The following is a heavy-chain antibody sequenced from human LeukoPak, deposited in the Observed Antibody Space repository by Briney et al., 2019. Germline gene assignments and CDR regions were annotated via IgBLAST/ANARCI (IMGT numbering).Heavy chain of an antibody. CDR3: AKDMVRGVITVFDY. CDR1: GFTFSGYG. V-gene: IGHV3-30*02. J-gene: IGHJ4*02. CDR2: IRYDGSNK. D-gene: IGHD3-10*01. Sequence: GGSLRLSCAASGFTFSGYGMHWVRQAPGKGLEWVAFIRYDGSNKYYADSVKGRFTISRDNSKNTLYLQMNSLRAEDTAVYYCAKDMVRGVITVFDYWGQGTLVTVSS.